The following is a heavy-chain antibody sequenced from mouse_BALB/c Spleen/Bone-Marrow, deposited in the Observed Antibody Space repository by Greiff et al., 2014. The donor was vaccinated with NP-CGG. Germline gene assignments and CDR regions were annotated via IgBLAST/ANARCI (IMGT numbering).Heavy chain of an antibody. CDR2: INSGSGGT. V-gene: IGHV1-54*01. J-gene: IGHJ4*01. Sequence: ESGAELVRPGTSVKVSCKGSGYAFTNYLIEWVKQRPGQGLEWIGVINSGSGGTKYNEKFKGKATLTADKSSSTAYMQLSSLTSDDSAVYFCARAITDAMDYWGQGTSVTVSS. D-gene: IGHD2-4*01. CDR1: GYAFTNYL. CDR3: ARAITDAMDY.